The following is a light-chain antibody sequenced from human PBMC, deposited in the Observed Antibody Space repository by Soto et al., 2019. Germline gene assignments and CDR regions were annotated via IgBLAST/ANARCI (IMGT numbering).Light chain of an antibody. CDR1: SRDVGGYYF. J-gene: IGLJ2*01. CDR2: GVN. CDR3: CSYAGTYTVV. Sequence: QSALTQPRSVSGSPGQSVTISCTGTSRDVGGYYFVSWYQQHPGKAPKLMIYGVNKRPSGVPNRFSGSKSGNTASLTISGLQAEDEADYYCCSYAGTYTVVFGGGTKVTVL. V-gene: IGLV2-11*01.